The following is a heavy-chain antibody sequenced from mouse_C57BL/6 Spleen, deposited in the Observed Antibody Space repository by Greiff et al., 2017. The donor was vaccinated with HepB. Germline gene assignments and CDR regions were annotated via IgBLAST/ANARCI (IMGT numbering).Heavy chain of an antibody. J-gene: IGHJ1*03. CDR2: IDPSDSET. D-gene: IGHD1-1*01. CDR1: GYTFTSYW. V-gene: IGHV1-52*01. Sequence: VQLQQPGAELVRPGSSVKLSCKASGYTFTSYWMHWVKQRPIQGLEWIGNIDPSDSETHYNQKFKDKATLTVDKSSSTAYMQLSSLTSEDSAFYYCARSVSSHWYFDVWGTGTTVTVSS. CDR3: ARSVSSHWYFDV.